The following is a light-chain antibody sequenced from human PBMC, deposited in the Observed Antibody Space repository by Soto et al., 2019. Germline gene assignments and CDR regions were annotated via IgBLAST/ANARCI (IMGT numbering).Light chain of an antibody. CDR1: GSDVGGYNY. CDR2: EVS. CDR3: CSYVSSSNLIYV. J-gene: IGLJ1*01. Sequence: QSVLTQPASVSGSPGQSITISCTGTGSDVGGYNYVSWYQQHPGKAPKLMIYEVSNRPSGVSNRFSGSKSGNTASLTISGLQAEDEADYYCCSYVSSSNLIYVFGSGTKLTVL. V-gene: IGLV2-14*01.